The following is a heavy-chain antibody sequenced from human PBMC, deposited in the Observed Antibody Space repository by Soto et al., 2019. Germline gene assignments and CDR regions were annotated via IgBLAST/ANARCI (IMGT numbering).Heavy chain of an antibody. J-gene: IGHJ4*02. V-gene: IGHV1-18*01. D-gene: IGHD6-19*01. CDR3: ARDGDSSGWYYFDY. CDR1: GYSFTSYG. CDR2: ISAYNGNT. Sequence: GASVKVSCKASGYSFTSYGISWVRQAPGQGLEWMGWISAYNGNTNYAQKLQGRVTMTTDTSTSTAYMELRSLRSDDTAVYYCARDGDSSGWYYFDYWRQGTLVTVSS.